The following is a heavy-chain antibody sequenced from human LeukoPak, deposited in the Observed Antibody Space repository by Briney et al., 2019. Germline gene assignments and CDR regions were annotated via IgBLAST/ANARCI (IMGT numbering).Heavy chain of an antibody. CDR3: AREIIGEQQPKSNWFDP. Sequence: GPVKVSCKVSGYTLTELSMHWVRQAPGKGLEWMGGLDPEDGETIYAQKFQGRVTMTEDTSTDTAYMELSSLRSEDTAVYYCAREIIGEQQPKSNWFDPWGQGTLVTVSS. J-gene: IGHJ5*02. CDR1: GYTLTELS. D-gene: IGHD6-13*01. CDR2: LDPEDGET. V-gene: IGHV1-24*01.